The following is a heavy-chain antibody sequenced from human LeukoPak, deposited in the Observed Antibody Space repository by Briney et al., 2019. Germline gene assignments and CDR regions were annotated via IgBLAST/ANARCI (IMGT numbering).Heavy chain of an antibody. CDR2: ISADNGNT. CDR3: ARDWAPLSGNYYDAWFDP. D-gene: IGHD1-26*01. J-gene: IGHJ5*02. Sequence: ASVKVSCKASGYTFTSYGISWVRQAPGQGLEWMGWISADNGNTKYAQKLQGRVTMTTDTSTSTAYMELRSLRSDDTAVYYCARDWAPLSGNYYDAWFDPWGQGTLVTVSS. V-gene: IGHV1-18*01. CDR1: GYTFTSYG.